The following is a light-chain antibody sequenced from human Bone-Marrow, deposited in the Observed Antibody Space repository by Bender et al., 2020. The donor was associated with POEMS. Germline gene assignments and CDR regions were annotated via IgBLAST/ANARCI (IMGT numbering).Light chain of an antibody. CDR3: SAWDDSLSGWV. CDR2: YDD. V-gene: IGLV1-36*01. Sequence: QSVVTQPPSLSEAPRQRVTISCSGSSPNIGNHGVNWYQQLPGEAPKLLIYYDDLLTPGVSDRFSASKSGTSASLASSELQSDVGVLYYCSAWDDSLSGWVFDGGTKLTVL. CDR1: SPNIGNHG. J-gene: IGLJ3*02.